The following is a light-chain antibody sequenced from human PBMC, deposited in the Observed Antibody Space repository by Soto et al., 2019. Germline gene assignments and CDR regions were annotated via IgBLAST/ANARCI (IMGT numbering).Light chain of an antibody. CDR3: HYYGRSPLP. Sequence: EIVLTQSPGTLSLSPGERVNISYRASQRVSGSNVGWYQQKPGQAPSLLIYGASKRTTGVPDRFSGSGSGTDLTLTISRLEPEDFAVYYCHYYGRSPLPFGGGTKVEIK. CDR2: GAS. J-gene: IGKJ4*01. V-gene: IGKV3-20*01. CDR1: QRVSGSN.